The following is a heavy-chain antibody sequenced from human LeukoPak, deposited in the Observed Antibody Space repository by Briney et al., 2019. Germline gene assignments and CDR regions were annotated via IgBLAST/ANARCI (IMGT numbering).Heavy chain of an antibody. CDR2: IKQDGSEK. D-gene: IGHD2-8*01. Sequence: GGSLRLSCAASGFTISDYAMHWVRQAPGKGLEWVANIKQDGSEKYYVDSVKGRFTISRDNAKNSLYLQMNSLRAEDTAVYYCARCQEWDAFDIWGQGTMVTVSS. CDR3: ARCQEWDAFDI. J-gene: IGHJ3*02. CDR1: GFTISDYA. V-gene: IGHV3-7*01.